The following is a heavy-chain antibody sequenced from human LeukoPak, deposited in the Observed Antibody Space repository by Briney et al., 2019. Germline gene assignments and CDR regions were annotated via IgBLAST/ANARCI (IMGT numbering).Heavy chain of an antibody. CDR3: ARDFRSITIFGVVILDAFDI. J-gene: IGHJ3*02. D-gene: IGHD3-3*01. CDR2: IKQDGSEK. Sequence: PGGSLRLSCAVSGFTFSSYWMNWVRQAPGKGLEWVANIKQDGSEKYYVDSVKGRFTISRDNAKNSLYLQMNSLRAEDTAVYYCARDFRSITIFGVVILDAFDIWGQGTMVTVSS. V-gene: IGHV3-7*01. CDR1: GFTFSSYW.